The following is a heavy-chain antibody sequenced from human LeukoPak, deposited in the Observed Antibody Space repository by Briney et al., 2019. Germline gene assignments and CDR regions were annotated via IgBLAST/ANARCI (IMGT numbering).Heavy chain of an antibody. Sequence: GGSLRLSCAASGFTFSSYGMSWVRQAPGKGLEWVSAISGSGGSTYYADSVKGRFTISRDNSKNTLYLQMNSLRAEDTAVYYCAKPFQWLESFDYWGQGTLVTVSS. J-gene: IGHJ4*02. D-gene: IGHD6-19*01. CDR1: GFTFSSYG. V-gene: IGHV3-23*01. CDR3: AKPFQWLESFDY. CDR2: ISGSGGST.